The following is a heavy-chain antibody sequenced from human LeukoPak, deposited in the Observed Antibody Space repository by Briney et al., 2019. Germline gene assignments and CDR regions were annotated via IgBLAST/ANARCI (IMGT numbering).Heavy chain of an antibody. J-gene: IGHJ5*02. CDR1: GGSISSNTYF. CDR2: IRYSGSI. CDR3: ATSDTVSTYNWFDP. Sequence: WETLSLTCNVSGGSISSNTYFWGWIRRPPGKGLEWIGSIRYSGSIYYNPSLKSRVTISVDTSKNQFSLNLSSLTAADTAVYYCATSDTVSTYNWFDPWGQGTLVTVS. V-gene: IGHV4-39*01. D-gene: IGHD5/OR15-5a*01.